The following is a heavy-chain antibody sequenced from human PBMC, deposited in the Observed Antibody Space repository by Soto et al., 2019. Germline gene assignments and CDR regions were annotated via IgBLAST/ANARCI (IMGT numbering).Heavy chain of an antibody. V-gene: IGHV3-30-3*01. CDR2: ISYDGSNQ. J-gene: IGHJ4*02. CDR1: GFTFRNYA. D-gene: IGHD3-22*01. CDR3: ARDDYASTGRNSGFDY. Sequence: QVQLVESGGGVVQPGKSLRLSCAASGFTFRNYAVHWVRQVRQAPGQGLEWVAVISYDGSNQFYADSVKGRFTISRDDSKNTLYLQMNSLRADDTAVYYCARDDYASTGRNSGFDYWGQGTLVTVSS.